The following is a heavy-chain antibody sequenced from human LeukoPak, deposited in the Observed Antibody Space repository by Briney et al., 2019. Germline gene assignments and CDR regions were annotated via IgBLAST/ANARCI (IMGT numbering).Heavy chain of an antibody. CDR3: ARTRALVHWFGY. CDR1: GGSITNYY. Sequence: SETLSLTCTVSGGSITNYYCNWIRQPPGKGLEWIGYIYNTGNTKYNPSLKTRVTISGDTSKKQFSLNLSSVTAADTAVYYCARTRALVHWFGYWGQGTLVTVSS. CDR2: IYNTGNT. J-gene: IGHJ4*02. V-gene: IGHV4-59*08.